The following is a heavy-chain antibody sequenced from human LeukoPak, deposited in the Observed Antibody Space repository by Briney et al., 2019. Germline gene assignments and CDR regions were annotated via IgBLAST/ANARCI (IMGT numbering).Heavy chain of an antibody. Sequence: SETLSLTCAVYGGSFSGYYWSWIRQAPGKGLEWIGEINHSGSTNYNPSLKSRVTISVDTSKNQFSLKLSSVTAADTAVYYCASGYSSYYFDYWGQGTLVTVSS. J-gene: IGHJ4*02. V-gene: IGHV4-34*01. D-gene: IGHD2-21*01. CDR2: INHSGST. CDR1: GGSFSGYY. CDR3: ASGYSSYYFDY.